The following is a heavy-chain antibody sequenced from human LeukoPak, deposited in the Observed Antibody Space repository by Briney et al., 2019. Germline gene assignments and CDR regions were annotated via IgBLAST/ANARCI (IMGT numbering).Heavy chain of an antibody. Sequence: GGSLRLSCAASGFTFSNAWMSWVRQAPGKGLEWVGRIKSKTDGGTTDYAAPVKGRFTISRDDSKNTLYLEMYSLKTEDTAMYYCVYFWSGSSLVDYWGQGTLVTVSS. V-gene: IGHV3-15*01. J-gene: IGHJ4*02. D-gene: IGHD3-3*01. CDR1: GFTFSNAW. CDR2: IKSKTDGGTT. CDR3: VYFWSGSSLVDY.